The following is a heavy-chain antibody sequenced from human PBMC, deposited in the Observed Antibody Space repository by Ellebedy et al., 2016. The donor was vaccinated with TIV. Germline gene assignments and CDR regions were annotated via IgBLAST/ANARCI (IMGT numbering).Heavy chain of an antibody. CDR3: AKGSIAAALTCLDY. J-gene: IGHJ4*02. CDR1: GFTFSSYS. V-gene: IGHV3-48*01. D-gene: IGHD6-13*01. CDR2: ITSSSIST. Sequence: PGGSLRLSCAVSGFTFSSYSMTWVRQAPGKGLEWVSYITSSSISTYYADPVKGRFTIFRDNAKNSLYLQMNSLRADDTAVYYCAKGSIAAALTCLDYWGQGTLVTVAS.